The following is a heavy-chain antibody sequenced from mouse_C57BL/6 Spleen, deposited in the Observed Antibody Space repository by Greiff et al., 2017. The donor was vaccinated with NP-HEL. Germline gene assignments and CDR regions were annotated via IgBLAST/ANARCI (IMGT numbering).Heavy chain of an antibody. CDR1: GYAFSSSW. V-gene: IGHV1-82*01. Sequence: VQLQQSGPELVKPGASVKISCKASGYAFSSSWMNWVKQRPGKGLEWIGRIYPGDGDTNYNGKFKGKATLTEDKSSSTAYMQLRSLTSEDSAVYFCARSPHYYGSSYGAMDYWGQGTSVTVSS. D-gene: IGHD1-1*01. CDR2: IYPGDGDT. J-gene: IGHJ4*01. CDR3: ARSPHYYGSSYGAMDY.